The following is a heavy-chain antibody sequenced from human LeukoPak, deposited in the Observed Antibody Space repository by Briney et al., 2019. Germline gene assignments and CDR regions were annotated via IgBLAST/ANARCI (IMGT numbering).Heavy chain of an antibody. V-gene: IGHV4-59*01. CDR2: IYYSGST. D-gene: IGHD5-18*01. Sequence: SETLSLTCTVSGGSISSYYWSWIRQPPGKGLEWIGYIYYSGSTNYNPSLKSRVTISVDTSKNQFSLKLSSVTAADTAVYYCARAMGRDTAMAKTYYYYGMDVWGQGTTVTVSS. J-gene: IGHJ6*02. CDR3: ARAMGRDTAMAKTYYYYGMDV. CDR1: GGSISSYY.